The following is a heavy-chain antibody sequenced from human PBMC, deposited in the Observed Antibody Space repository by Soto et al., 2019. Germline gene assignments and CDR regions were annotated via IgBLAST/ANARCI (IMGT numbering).Heavy chain of an antibody. V-gene: IGHV4-59*08. Sequence: SETLSLTCTVSGGSISSYYWTWIRQPPGKGLEWIGFIYNSGSTHYNPSLRSRVTISVDTSKNQFSLKLRSVTAADTAVYYCASMGYHYGSGSYPLDYWGQGTLVTVS. CDR3: ASMGYHYGSGSYPLDY. D-gene: IGHD3-10*01. CDR1: GGSISSYY. J-gene: IGHJ4*02. CDR2: IYNSGST.